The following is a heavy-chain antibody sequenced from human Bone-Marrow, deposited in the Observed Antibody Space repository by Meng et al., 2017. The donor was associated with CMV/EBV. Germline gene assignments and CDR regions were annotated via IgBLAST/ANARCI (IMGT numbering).Heavy chain of an antibody. CDR1: GYTFTDYY. CDR2: INTNSGGT. D-gene: IGHD3-9*01. CDR3: ARDFRGYYDILTGYYDY. V-gene: IGHV1-2*02. J-gene: IGHJ4*02. Sequence: ASVKVSCKASGYTFTDYYIHWVRQAPGQGLEWMGWINTNSGGTNYGQKFQGRVTMTRDMSISTAYMELSSLRSDDTAVYYCARDFRGYYDILTGYYDYWGEGTLVTVSS.